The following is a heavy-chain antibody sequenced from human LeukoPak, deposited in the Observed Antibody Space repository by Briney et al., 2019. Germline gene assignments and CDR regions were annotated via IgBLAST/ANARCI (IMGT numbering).Heavy chain of an antibody. D-gene: IGHD3-10*01. V-gene: IGHV1-2*06. Sequence: ASVKVSCKASGYTFAGYYMYWVRQAPGQGLEWMGRINPNSGGTNYAQKFQGRVTMTRDTSISTAYMELSRLRSDDTAVYYCARVYGSGSLDYWGQGTLDTVSS. J-gene: IGHJ4*02. CDR3: ARVYGSGSLDY. CDR1: GYTFAGYY. CDR2: INPNSGGT.